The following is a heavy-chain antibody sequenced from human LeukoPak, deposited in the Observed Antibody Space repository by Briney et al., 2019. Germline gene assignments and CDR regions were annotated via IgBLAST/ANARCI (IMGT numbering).Heavy chain of an antibody. D-gene: IGHD3-22*01. CDR1: GFTFSSYA. V-gene: IGHV3-30*04. J-gene: IGHJ4*02. CDR2: ISYDGSNK. CDR3: ATGTRPYDSSGVPDY. Sequence: GGSLRLSCAASGFTFSSYAMHWVRQAPGKGLEWVAVISYDGSNKYYADSVKGRFTISRDNSKNTLYLQMNSLRAEDTAVYYCATGTRPYDSSGVPDYWDQGTLVTVSS.